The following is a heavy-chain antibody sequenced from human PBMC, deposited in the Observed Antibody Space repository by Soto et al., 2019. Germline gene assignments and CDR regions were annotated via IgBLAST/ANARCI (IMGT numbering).Heavy chain of an antibody. V-gene: IGHV1-69*06. Sequence: SVKVSCKASGGTFSSYAISWVRQAPGQGLEWMGGIIPIFGTANYAQKFQGRVTITADKSTSTAYMELSSLRSEDTAVYYCARDCSSTSCYSHYYYYYGMDVWGQGTTVTVSS. D-gene: IGHD2-2*01. CDR1: GGTFSSYA. CDR3: ARDCSSTSCYSHYYYYYGMDV. CDR2: IIPIFGTA. J-gene: IGHJ6*02.